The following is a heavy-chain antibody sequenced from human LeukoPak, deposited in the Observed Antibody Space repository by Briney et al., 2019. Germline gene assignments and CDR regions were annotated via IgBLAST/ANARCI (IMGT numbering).Heavy chain of an antibody. CDR3: ARGITISRWMAFDI. D-gene: IGHD3-9*01. Sequence: ASVKVSCKASGYTFTGYYMHWVRQASGQGLEWMGWINPNSGGTNYAQKFQGRVTMTRDTSISTAYMELSRLRSDDTAVYYCARGITISRWMAFDIWGQGTMVTVSS. CDR2: INPNSGGT. J-gene: IGHJ3*02. CDR1: GYTFTGYY. V-gene: IGHV1-2*02.